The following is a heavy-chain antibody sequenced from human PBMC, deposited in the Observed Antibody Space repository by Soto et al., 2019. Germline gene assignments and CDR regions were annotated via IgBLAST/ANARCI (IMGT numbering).Heavy chain of an antibody. CDR1: GFTFSSYG. CDR3: ARGIGYEGYYYYGMDV. Sequence: QVQLVESGGGVVQPGRSLRLSCAASGFTFSSYGMHWVRQAPGKGLEWVAFISYDGSNKYYADSVTGRFTISRDNSKNSLYLQMNSLRAEDTAVYYCARGIGYEGYYYYGMDVWGQGTTVTVSS. D-gene: IGHD5-12*01. CDR2: ISYDGSNK. J-gene: IGHJ6*02. V-gene: IGHV3-30*19.